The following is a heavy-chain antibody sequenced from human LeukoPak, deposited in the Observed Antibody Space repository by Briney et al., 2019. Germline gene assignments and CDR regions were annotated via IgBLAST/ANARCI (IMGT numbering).Heavy chain of an antibody. D-gene: IGHD3-3*01. CDR1: GGSVSSNTAA. V-gene: IGHV6-1*01. CDR3: ARDPSYDQGLHY. Sequence: SQTLSLTCAISGGSVSSNTAAWYWIRQSPSRGLEWLGRTYYRSKWFYEYAVSVRSRITINVDTSKNQFSLHLSSVTPGDTAVYYCARDPSYDQGLHYWGQGTLVTVSS. CDR2: TYYRSKWFY. J-gene: IGHJ4*02.